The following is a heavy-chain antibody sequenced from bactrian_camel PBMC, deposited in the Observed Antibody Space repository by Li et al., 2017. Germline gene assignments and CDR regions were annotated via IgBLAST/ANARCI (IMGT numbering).Heavy chain of an antibody. D-gene: IGHD4*01. V-gene: IGHV3S53*01. CDR1: GSGYISGTAC. Sequence: HVQLVESGGGSVQAGGSLTLSCAASGSGYISGTACMGWFRQVPGKEREGVATIDAENTATYGKSVKGRFTISKDNAKNTLYLQMSSLKPEDTAMYYCAADTLNYSDYDELGFACEYNVWGQGTQVTVS. CDR2: IDAENTA. CDR3: AADTLNYSDYDELGFACEYNV. J-gene: IGHJ4*01.